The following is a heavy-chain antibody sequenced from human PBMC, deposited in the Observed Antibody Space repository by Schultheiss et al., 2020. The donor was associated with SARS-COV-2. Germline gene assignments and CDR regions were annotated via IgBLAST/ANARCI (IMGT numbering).Heavy chain of an antibody. CDR2: IYYSGST. D-gene: IGHD1-26*01. CDR3: ATEPSGSYYFCCFDY. Sequence: SETLSLTCTVSGGSISSGGYYWSWIRQHPGKGLEWIGYIYYSGSTYYNPSLKSRVTISVDTSKNQFSLKLSSVTAADTAVYYCATEPSGSYYFCCFDYWGQGTLVTVSS. V-gene: IGHV4-31*03. J-gene: IGHJ4*02. CDR1: GGSISSGGYY.